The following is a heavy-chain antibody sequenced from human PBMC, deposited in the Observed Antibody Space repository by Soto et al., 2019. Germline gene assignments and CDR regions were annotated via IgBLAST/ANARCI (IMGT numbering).Heavy chain of an antibody. Sequence: SVNVSCKASGGTFSSYAISWVRQAPGQGLEWMGGIIPIFGTANYAQKFQGRVTITADKSTSTAYMELSSLRSEDTAVYYCARIPYYYDSSGYSPYFQHWGQGTLVTVFS. CDR1: GGTFSSYA. D-gene: IGHD3-22*01. J-gene: IGHJ1*01. CDR3: ARIPYYYDSSGYSPYFQH. CDR2: IIPIFGTA. V-gene: IGHV1-69*06.